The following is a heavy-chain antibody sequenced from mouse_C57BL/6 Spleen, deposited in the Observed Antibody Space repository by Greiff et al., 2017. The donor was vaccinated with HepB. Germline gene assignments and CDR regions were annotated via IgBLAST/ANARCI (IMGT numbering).Heavy chain of an antibody. Sequence: QVQLQQPGAELVRPGTSVKLSCKASGYTFTSYWMHWVKQRPGQGLEWIGVIDPSDSYTNYNQKFKGKATLTVDTSSSTAYMQLSSLTSEDSAVYYCARRGIYYYGTFYAMDYWGQGTSGTVSS. V-gene: IGHV1-59*01. CDR2: IDPSDSYT. CDR1: GYTFTSYW. CDR3: ARRGIYYYGTFYAMDY. J-gene: IGHJ4*01. D-gene: IGHD1-1*01.